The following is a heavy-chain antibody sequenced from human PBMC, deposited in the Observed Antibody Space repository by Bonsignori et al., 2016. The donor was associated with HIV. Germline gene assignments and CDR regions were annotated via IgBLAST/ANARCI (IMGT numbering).Heavy chain of an antibody. CDR2: ISYDGNNK. V-gene: IGHV3-30-3*01. Sequence: WIRQPPGKGLEWVAVISYDGNNKYYADSVKGRFTISRDTSKNTLYLQMNSLRAEDTAVYYCARGAQSPSITIFGVVPDYYFDYWGQGTLVTVSS. D-gene: IGHD3-3*01. CDR3: ARGAQSPSITIFGVVPDYYFDY. J-gene: IGHJ4*02.